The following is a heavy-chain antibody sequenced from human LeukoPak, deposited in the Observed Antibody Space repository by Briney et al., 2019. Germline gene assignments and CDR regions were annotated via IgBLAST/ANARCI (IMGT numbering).Heavy chain of an antibody. J-gene: IGHJ4*02. CDR1: GFTFSSYW. CDR2: ISFDRSNK. CDR3: ARGKQWLALDPSFDY. V-gene: IGHV3-30*03. D-gene: IGHD6-19*01. Sequence: GGSLRLSCAASGFTFSSYWMSWVRQAPGKGLEWVAVISFDRSNKYYADSVKGRFTISRDNSKNTLYLQMNSLRAEDTAVYYCARGKQWLALDPSFDYWGQGTLVTVSS.